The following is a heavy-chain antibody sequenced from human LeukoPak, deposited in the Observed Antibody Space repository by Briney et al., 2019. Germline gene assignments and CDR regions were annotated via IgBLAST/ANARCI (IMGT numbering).Heavy chain of an antibody. J-gene: IGHJ5*02. Sequence: SVKVSCKASGGTFSSYAISWVRQAPGQGLEWMGGIIPIFGTANYAQRFQGRVTITTDESTSTAYMELSSLRSEDTAVYYCARDNYAGANWFDPWGQGTLVTVSS. D-gene: IGHD1-7*01. V-gene: IGHV1-69*05. CDR3: ARDNYAGANWFDP. CDR1: GGTFSSYA. CDR2: IIPIFGTA.